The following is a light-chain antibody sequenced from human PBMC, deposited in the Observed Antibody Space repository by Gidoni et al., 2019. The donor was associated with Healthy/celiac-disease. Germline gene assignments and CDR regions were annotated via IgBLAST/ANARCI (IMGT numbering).Light chain of an antibody. V-gene: IGLV3-25*03. J-gene: IGLJ2*01. CDR3: QSADSSGTYEV. CDR1: ALPKQY. Sequence: SYDLTQPPSVSVPPGQTARITCSGDALPKQYAYWYQQKPGQAPVLVIYKDSERPSGIPERFSGSSSGTTVTLTISGVQAEDEADYYCQSADSSGTYEVFGGGTKLTVL. CDR2: KDS.